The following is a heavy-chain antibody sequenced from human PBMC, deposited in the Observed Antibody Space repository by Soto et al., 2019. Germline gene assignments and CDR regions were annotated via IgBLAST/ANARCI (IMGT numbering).Heavy chain of an antibody. CDR3: AKDDSNNYYYMDV. CDR1: GFTFSSCG. J-gene: IGHJ6*03. D-gene: IGHD4-4*01. CDR2: ISYDGSNK. Sequence: GGSLRLSCAASGFTFSSCGMHWVRQAPGKGLEWVAVISYDGSNKYYADSVKGRFTISRDNSKNTLYLQMNSLRAEDTAVYYCAKDDSNNYYYMDVWGKGTTVTVSS. V-gene: IGHV3-30*18.